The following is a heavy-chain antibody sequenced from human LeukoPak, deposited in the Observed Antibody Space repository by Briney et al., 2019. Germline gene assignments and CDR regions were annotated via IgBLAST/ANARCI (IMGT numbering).Heavy chain of an antibody. CDR2: ISHDGDHK. CDR1: GFTFSSYG. V-gene: IGHV3-30*19. D-gene: IGHD2-2*01. CDR3: ARMRGRYCSSNGCYVEY. J-gene: IGHJ4*02. Sequence: PGGSLRLSCAASGFTFSSYGMHWVRQAPGTGLEWVAVISHDGDHKYDADSVKGRFTISRDNSKNTLYLQMNSLRVEDTAVYYCARMRGRYCSSNGCYVEYWGQGALVTVSS.